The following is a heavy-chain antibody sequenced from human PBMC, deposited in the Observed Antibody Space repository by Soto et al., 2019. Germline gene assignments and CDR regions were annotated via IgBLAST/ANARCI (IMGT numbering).Heavy chain of an antibody. CDR2: ISSSSSTI. Sequence: PGGSLRLSCAASGFTFSSYSMNWVRQAPGKGLGWVSYISSSSSTIYYTDSVKGRFTISRDNANNSLYLQMSSLRDDDTAVYYCARSRADGRYAFDYWGQGTLVTVSS. CDR1: GFTFSSYS. J-gene: IGHJ4*02. D-gene: IGHD3-9*01. V-gene: IGHV3-48*02. CDR3: ARSRADGRYAFDY.